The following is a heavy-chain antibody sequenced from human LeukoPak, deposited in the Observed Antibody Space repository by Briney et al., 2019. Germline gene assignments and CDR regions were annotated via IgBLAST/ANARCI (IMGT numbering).Heavy chain of an antibody. V-gene: IGHV5-51*01. CDR1: GYSFTSYW. CDR3: ARQPPEGYCSGGSCFLETYFDY. CDR2: IYPGDSDT. J-gene: IGHJ4*02. Sequence: GESLKISCKGSGYSFTSYWIGWVRPMPGKGLEWMGIIYPGDSDTRYSPSFQGQVTISADKSISTAYLQWSSLKASDTAMYYCARQPPEGYCSGGSCFLETYFDYWGQGTLVTVSS. D-gene: IGHD2-15*01.